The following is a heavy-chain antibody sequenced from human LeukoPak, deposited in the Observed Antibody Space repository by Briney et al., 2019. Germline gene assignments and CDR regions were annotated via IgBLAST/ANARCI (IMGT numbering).Heavy chain of an antibody. D-gene: IGHD6-19*01. CDR2: ISSSSSYR. CDR3: ARASAVAGTRHY. V-gene: IGHV3-21*01. Sequence: GGSLRLSCAASGFTFSSYSMNWVRQAPGKGLEWVSSISSSSSYRYYADSVKGRFTVSRDNAKNSLYLQMNSLRAEDTAVYYCARASAVAGTRHYWGQGTLVTVSS. CDR1: GFTFSSYS. J-gene: IGHJ4*02.